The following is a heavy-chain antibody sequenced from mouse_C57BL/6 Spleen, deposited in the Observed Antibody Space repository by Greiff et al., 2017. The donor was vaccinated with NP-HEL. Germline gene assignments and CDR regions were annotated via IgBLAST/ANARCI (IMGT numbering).Heavy chain of an antibody. D-gene: IGHD5-1*01. Sequence: EVKLMESGGGLVKPGGSLKLSCAASGFTFSSYTMSWVRQTPEKRLEWVATISGGGGNTYYPDSVKGGFTISRDNAKNTLYLQMSSLRSEDTALYYCARQRSNYAMDYWGQGTSVTVSS. V-gene: IGHV5-9*01. CDR2: ISGGGGNT. CDR1: GFTFSSYT. CDR3: ARQRSNYAMDY. J-gene: IGHJ4*01.